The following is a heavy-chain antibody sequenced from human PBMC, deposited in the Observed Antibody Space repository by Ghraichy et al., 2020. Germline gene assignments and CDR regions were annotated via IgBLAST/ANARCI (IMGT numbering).Heavy chain of an antibody. CDR2: IYYSGST. Sequence: SETLSLTCTVSGGPISSSSYYWGWIRQPPGKGLEWIGSIYYSGSTYYNPSLKSRVTISVDTSKNQFSLKLSSVTAADTAVYYCARLPYDSSGYYFSHWGQGTLVTVSS. CDR3: ARLPYDSSGYYFSH. J-gene: IGHJ1*01. CDR1: GGPISSSSYY. D-gene: IGHD3-22*01. V-gene: IGHV4-39*01.